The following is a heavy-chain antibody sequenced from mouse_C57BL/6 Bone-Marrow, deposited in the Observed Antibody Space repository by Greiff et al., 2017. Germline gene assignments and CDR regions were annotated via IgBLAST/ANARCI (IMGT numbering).Heavy chain of an antibody. Sequence: QVQLQQSGAELVKPGASVKLSCKASGYTFTSYWMHWVKQRPGQGLEWIGMIHPNSGSTNYNEKFKSKATLTVDKSSSTAYMQLSSLTSEDSAVYYCARGHGYYWFAYWGQGTLVTVSA. V-gene: IGHV1-64*01. J-gene: IGHJ3*01. CDR1: GYTFTSYW. D-gene: IGHD2-3*01. CDR2: IHPNSGST. CDR3: ARGHGYYWFAY.